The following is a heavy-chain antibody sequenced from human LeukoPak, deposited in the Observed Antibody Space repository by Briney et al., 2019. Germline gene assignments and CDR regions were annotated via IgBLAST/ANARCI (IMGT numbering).Heavy chain of an antibody. D-gene: IGHD2-15*01. CDR3: ARGHRYCSGGSCYETLGYYGMDV. V-gene: IGHV1-69*13. CDR1: GGTFSSYA. J-gene: IGHJ6*02. Sequence: SVKVSCKASGGTFSSYAISWVRQAPGQGLEWMGGIIPIFGTANYAQKFQGRVTITADESTSTAYMELSSLRSEDTAVYYCARGHRYCSGGSCYETLGYYGMDVWGQGTTVTVSS. CDR2: IIPIFGTA.